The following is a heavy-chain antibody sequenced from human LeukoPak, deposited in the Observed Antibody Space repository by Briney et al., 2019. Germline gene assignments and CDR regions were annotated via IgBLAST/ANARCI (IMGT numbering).Heavy chain of an antibody. CDR3: ARGGDRYCSGGSCHKYYYGMDV. Sequence: ASVTVSCKASGYTFTSYDINWVRQATGQGLEWMGWMNPNSGNTGHAQKFQGRVTMTRNTSISTAYMELSSLRSEDTAVYYCARGGDRYCSGGSCHKYYYGMDVWGQGTTVTVSS. CDR2: MNPNSGNT. D-gene: IGHD2-15*01. CDR1: GYTFTSYD. J-gene: IGHJ6*02. V-gene: IGHV1-8*01.